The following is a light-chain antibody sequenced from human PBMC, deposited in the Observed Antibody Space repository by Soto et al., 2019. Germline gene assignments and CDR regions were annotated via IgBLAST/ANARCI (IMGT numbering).Light chain of an antibody. Sequence: EIVLTQSPGTLSLSPGERATLSCRASQSVSRNYLAWYQQTPGQAPRLLIYGASNRATGIPDRFSGSGSGTDFTLTISRLEPEDFAVYYCQQYGSSPPMYTFGQGTKLEIK. V-gene: IGKV3-20*01. CDR3: QQYGSSPPMYT. CDR1: QSVSRNY. CDR2: GAS. J-gene: IGKJ2*01.